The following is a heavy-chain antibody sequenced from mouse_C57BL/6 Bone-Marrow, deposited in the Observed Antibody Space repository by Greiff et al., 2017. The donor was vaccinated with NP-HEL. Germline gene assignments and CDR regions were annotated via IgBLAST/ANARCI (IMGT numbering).Heavy chain of an antibody. CDR2: INPYNGGT. J-gene: IGHJ2*01. CDR1: GYTFIDYY. V-gene: IGHV1-19*01. Sequence: VQLKESGPVLVKPGASVKMSCKASGYTFIDYYMNWVKQSHGKSLEWIGVINPYNGGTSYNQKFKGKATLTVDKSSSTAYMELNSLTSEDSAVYDCARAYYWGQGTTLTVSS. CDR3: ARAYY.